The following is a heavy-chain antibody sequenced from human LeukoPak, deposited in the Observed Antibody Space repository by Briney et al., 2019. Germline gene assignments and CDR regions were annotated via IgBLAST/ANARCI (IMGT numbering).Heavy chain of an antibody. Sequence: QPGGSLRLSCAASGFSFSSNRMSWVRQAPGKGLEWVAKIDQDGSKKYYVDSVKGRFTISRDNAKNSLYLQMNSLRAEDTAVYYCARDSLWSSYPLDIWGQGTMVTVSS. CDR1: GFSFSSNR. V-gene: IGHV3-7*04. J-gene: IGHJ3*02. CDR3: ARDSLWSSYPLDI. CDR2: IDQDGSKK. D-gene: IGHD3-16*01.